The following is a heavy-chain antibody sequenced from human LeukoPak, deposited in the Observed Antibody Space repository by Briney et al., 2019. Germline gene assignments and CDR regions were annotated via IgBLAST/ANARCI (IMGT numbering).Heavy chain of an antibody. D-gene: IGHD3-22*01. CDR1: GYTFTGYY. J-gene: IGHJ4*02. CDR2: INPNSGGT. Sequence: ASVKVSCKASGYTFTGYYMHWVRQAPGQGLEWMGWINPNSGGTNYAQKFQGRVTMTRDTSISTAYMELSRLRSDDTAVYYCASAQKFGVVVPVDYWGQGTLVTVSS. CDR3: ASAQKFGVVVPVDY. V-gene: IGHV1-2*02.